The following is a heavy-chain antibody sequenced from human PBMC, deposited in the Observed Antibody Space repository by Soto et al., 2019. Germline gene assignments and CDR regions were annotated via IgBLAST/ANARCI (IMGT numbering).Heavy chain of an antibody. V-gene: IGHV1-46*01. J-gene: IGHJ4*02. Sequence: ASVKVSCKASGYTFTSYYMHWVRQAPGQGLEWMGIINPSGGSTSYAQKFQGRVTMTRDTSTSTVYMELSSLRSEDSAIYYCAKDLGVENCSDGYCYSLFAYWGQGTLVTVSS. CDR1: GYTFTSYY. CDR2: INPSGGST. D-gene: IGHD2-15*01. CDR3: AKDLGVENCSDGYCYSLFAY.